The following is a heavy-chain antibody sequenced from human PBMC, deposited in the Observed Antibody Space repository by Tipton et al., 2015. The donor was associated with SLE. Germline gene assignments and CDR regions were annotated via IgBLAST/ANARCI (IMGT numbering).Heavy chain of an antibody. CDR2: IYYSGST. Sequence: TLSLTCTVSGGSISSYYWSWIRQPPGKGLEWIGYIYYSGSTNYNPSLKSRVTISVDTSKNQFSLKLSSVTAADTAVYYCAREAMSGYYGMDVWGQGTTVIVSS. CDR3: AREAMSGYYGMDV. D-gene: IGHD2-2*01. V-gene: IGHV4-59*01. J-gene: IGHJ6*02. CDR1: GGSISSYY.